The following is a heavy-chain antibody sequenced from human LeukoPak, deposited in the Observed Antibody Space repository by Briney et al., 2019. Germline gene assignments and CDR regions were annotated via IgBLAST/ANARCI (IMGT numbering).Heavy chain of an antibody. D-gene: IGHD6-19*01. Sequence: SETLSLTCTVSGASISSYYWSWIRQPPGKGLEWIGYIHYSGSTNYNPSLKSRVSISVDTSKNQFSLKLCSVTAADTAVYYCAGSYSSGWSDYWGQGTLVTVSS. V-gene: IGHV4-59*01. CDR2: IHYSGST. CDR1: GASISSYY. J-gene: IGHJ4*02. CDR3: AGSYSSGWSDY.